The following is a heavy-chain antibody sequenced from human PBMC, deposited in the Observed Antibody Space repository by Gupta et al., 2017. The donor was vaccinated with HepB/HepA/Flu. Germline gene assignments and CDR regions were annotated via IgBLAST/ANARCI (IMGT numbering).Heavy chain of an antibody. D-gene: IGHD4-11*01. CDR2: INHSGST. J-gene: IGHJ6*03. V-gene: IGHV4-34*01. CDR3: ARGATVTTRDPYYYYYYMDV. Sequence: QVQLQQWGAGLLKPSETLSLTCAVYGGSFSGYYWSWIRQPPGKGLEWIGEINHSGSTNYNPSLKSRVTISVDTSKNQFSLKLSSVTAADTAVYYCARGATVTTRDPYYYYYYMDVWGKGTTVTVSS. CDR1: GGSFSGYY.